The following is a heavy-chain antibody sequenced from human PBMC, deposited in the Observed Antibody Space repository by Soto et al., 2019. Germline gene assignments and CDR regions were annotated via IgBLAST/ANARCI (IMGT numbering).Heavy chain of an antibody. V-gene: IGHV3-74*01. CDR2: IHSDGSST. CDR3: ARVGYCRSSSCYADDY. Sequence: EVQLVESGGDLVQPGGSLRLSCAASGFTFSSYWMHWVRQPPGKGLVWVSRIHSDGSSTIYADSVKGRFNISRDNAKSTLYLQMNSLRVEDTAVYYCARVGYCRSSSCYADDYWGQGTLVTVSS. CDR1: GFTFSSYW. J-gene: IGHJ4*02. D-gene: IGHD2-2*01.